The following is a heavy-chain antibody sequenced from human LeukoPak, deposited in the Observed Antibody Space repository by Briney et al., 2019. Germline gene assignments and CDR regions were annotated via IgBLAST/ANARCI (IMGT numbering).Heavy chain of an antibody. V-gene: IGHV3-15*04. CDR2: IERKTDGGTT. J-gene: IGHJ4*02. Sequence: GGSLRLSCVASGLTFNNAGMSWVRQAPGKGLEWVGRIERKTDGGTTDYAAPVKGRFTISRDDSKNTLYLQMNSLKTEDTAVYYCSTKQYDDFDYWGQGTLVTVSS. CDR1: GLTFNNAG. CDR3: STKQYDDFDY. D-gene: IGHD3-3*01.